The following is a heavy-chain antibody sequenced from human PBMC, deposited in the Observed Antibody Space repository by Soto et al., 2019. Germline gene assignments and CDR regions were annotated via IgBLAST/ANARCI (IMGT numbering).Heavy chain of an antibody. CDR2: IWYDGSNK. V-gene: IGHV3-33*01. CDR1: GFTFSSYG. D-gene: IGHD4-17*01. J-gene: IGHJ4*02. CDR3: ARDFYGGSFDY. Sequence: QVQLVESGGGVVQPGRSLRLSCAASGFTFSSYGMHWVRQAPGKGLEWVAVIWYDGSNKYYVDSVKGRFTISRDNTKNTLYLKMNSLRAEDTAVYYCARDFYGGSFDYWGQGTLVTVSS.